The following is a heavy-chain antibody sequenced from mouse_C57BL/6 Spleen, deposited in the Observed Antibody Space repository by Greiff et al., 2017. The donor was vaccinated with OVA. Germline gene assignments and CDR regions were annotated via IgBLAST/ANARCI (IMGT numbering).Heavy chain of an antibody. CDR3: ARDSPLYDGYRY. Sequence: EVQLQESGPGLVKPSQSLSLTCSVTGYSITSGYYWNWIRQFPGNKLEWMGYISYDGSNNYNPSLKNRISITRDTSKNQFFLKLNSVTTEDTATYYCARDSPLYDGYRYWGQGTLVTVSA. V-gene: IGHV3-6*01. CDR1: GYSITSGYY. D-gene: IGHD2-3*01. CDR2: ISYDGSN. J-gene: IGHJ3*01.